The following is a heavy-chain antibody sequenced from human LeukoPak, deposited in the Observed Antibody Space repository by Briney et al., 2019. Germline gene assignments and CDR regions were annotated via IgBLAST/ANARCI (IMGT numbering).Heavy chain of an antibody. CDR1: GFTFSSYG. CDR2: ISYDGSNK. D-gene: IGHD2-15*01. Sequence: GGSLRLSCAASGFTFSSYGMHWVRQAPGKGLEWVALISYDGSNKYYADSVKGRFTISRDNSKNTLYLQMNSLRAEDTAVCYCAKAGGRGLYCSGGSCHLDYWGQGTLVTVSS. V-gene: IGHV3-30*18. CDR3: AKAGGRGLYCSGGSCHLDY. J-gene: IGHJ4*02.